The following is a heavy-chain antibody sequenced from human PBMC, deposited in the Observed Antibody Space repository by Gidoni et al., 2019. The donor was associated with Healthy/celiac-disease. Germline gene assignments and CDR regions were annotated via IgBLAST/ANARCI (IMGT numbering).Heavy chain of an antibody. Sequence: EVQLVESGGGLVKPGGSLRLSCAASGFTFSSYSMNWVRQAPGKGLEWVSSISSSSSYIYYADSVKGRLTISRDNAKNSLYLQMNSLRAEDTAVYYCARDGDNWNYFDYWGQGTLVTVSS. D-gene: IGHD1-20*01. CDR3: ARDGDNWNYFDY. CDR2: ISSSSSYI. CDR1: GFTFSSYS. V-gene: IGHV3-21*01. J-gene: IGHJ4*02.